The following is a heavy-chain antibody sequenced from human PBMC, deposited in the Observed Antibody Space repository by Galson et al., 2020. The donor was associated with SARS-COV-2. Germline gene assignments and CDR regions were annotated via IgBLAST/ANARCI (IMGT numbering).Heavy chain of an antibody. D-gene: IGHD1-20*01. Sequence: SQTLSLTCTVSGGSISSGSYYWTWIRQPAGQGLEWIGHIYTSGSTNYNPSLKSRVTISIDTSKNQFSLKLSSVTAADTAVYYCAREFITEKWQYWGQGTMVTVSS. V-gene: IGHV4-61*09. CDR2: IYTSGST. J-gene: IGHJ1*01. CDR3: AREFITEKWQY. CDR1: GGSISSGSYY.